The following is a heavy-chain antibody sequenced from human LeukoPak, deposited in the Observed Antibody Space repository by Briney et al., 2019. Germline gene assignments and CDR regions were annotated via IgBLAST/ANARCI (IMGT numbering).Heavy chain of an antibody. V-gene: IGHV4-4*07. D-gene: IGHD4-23*01. J-gene: IGHJ1*01. CDR2: IYSGGST. CDR1: GGSISSYY. CDR3: AGVARYGGYTQYFQP. Sequence: NPSETLSLTCTVSGGSISSYYWSWIRQPAGKGLEWIGRIYSGGSTNYNPSLKSRVTISVDTSKNQFSLRLTSVTAADTAVYYCAGVARYGGYTQYFQPWGQGTLVTVSS.